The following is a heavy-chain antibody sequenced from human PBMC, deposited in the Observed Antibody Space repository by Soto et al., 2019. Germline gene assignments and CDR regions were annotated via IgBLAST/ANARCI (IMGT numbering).Heavy chain of an antibody. D-gene: IGHD6-19*01. CDR3: AKVIRTVAGTPLYCYYYMDV. J-gene: IGHJ6*03. Sequence: EVQLLESGGGLVQPGGSLRLSCAASGFTFSSYAMSWVRQAPGKGLEWVSAISGSGGSTYYADSVKGRFTISRDNSKNTVYLQMSSLRAEDTGVYYCAKVIRTVAGTPLYCYYYMDVWGKGTTVTVSS. V-gene: IGHV3-23*01. CDR1: GFTFSSYA. CDR2: ISGSGGST.